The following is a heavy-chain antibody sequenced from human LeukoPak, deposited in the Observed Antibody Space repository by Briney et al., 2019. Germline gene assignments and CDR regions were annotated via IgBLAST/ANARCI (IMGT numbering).Heavy chain of an antibody. CDR1: GFSFSSYW. V-gene: IGHV3-7*01. J-gene: IGHJ4*02. D-gene: IGHD3-10*01. CDR3: AKVAKYYYGSETYYFFEH. CDR2: IKQDGSEQ. Sequence: PGGSLRLSCVGSGFSFSSYWMAWVRQAPGKVLEWVASIKQDGSEQRYVDSVKGRFTISRDNAKNSLFLQMNRLGAEDTAVYYCAKVAKYYYGSETYYFFEHWGQGTPVTASS.